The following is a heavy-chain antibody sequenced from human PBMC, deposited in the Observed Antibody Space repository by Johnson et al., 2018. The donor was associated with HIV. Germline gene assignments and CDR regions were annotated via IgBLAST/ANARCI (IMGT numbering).Heavy chain of an antibody. CDR1: GFNFNNYG. V-gene: IGHV3-30*02. CDR3: GKGGVAAAKGAFDI. J-gene: IGHJ3*02. CDR2: IRYDGGNK. Sequence: QVQLVESGGGLVQPGGSLRLSCAASGFNFNNYGMHWVRQAPGKGLEWVAFIRYDGGNKYYADSMKGRFTISRDISKKTLYLQMGSLRAEDMAVYYCGKGGVAAAKGAFDIWGQGTMVTVSS. D-gene: IGHD6-25*01.